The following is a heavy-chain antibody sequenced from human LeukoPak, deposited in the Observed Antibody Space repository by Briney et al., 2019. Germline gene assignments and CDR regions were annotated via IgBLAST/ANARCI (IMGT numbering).Heavy chain of an antibody. CDR3: AWGYCSGGSCLSLDY. V-gene: IGHV3-48*03. Sequence: PGGSLRLSSAASGFTFCSYEMNWVRQAPGQGLEGVSYISSSGSTIYYADSVKGRFTISRDNAKNSLYLQMNSLRAEDTAVYYCAWGYCSGGSCLSLDYWGQGTLVTVSS. CDR1: GFTFCSYE. J-gene: IGHJ4*02. CDR2: ISSSGSTI. D-gene: IGHD2-15*01.